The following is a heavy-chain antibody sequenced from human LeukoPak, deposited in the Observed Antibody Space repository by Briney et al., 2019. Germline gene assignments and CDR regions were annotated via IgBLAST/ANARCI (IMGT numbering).Heavy chain of an antibody. J-gene: IGHJ4*02. V-gene: IGHV4-59*08. D-gene: IGHD6-6*01. Sequence: SETLSLTCTVSGGSISGYYWSWIRQPPGKGLEWIGYIFYSGSTNYNPSLKSRVTMFEDKSKNQFSLRLNSVTVADTAVYYCARHFAYSSSSYFDYWGQGSLVTVSS. CDR1: GGSISGYY. CDR2: IFYSGST. CDR3: ARHFAYSSSSYFDY.